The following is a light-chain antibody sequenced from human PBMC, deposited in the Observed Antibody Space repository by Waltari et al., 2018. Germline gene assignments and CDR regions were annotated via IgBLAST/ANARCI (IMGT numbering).Light chain of an antibody. V-gene: IGLV1-40*01. CDR1: GSNLGAGYA. J-gene: IGLJ2*01. CDR2: GTS. Sequence: QSVLTQPPSVSGAPGQRVSIPCPGRGSNLGAGYAVHWYQQHPGKAPKLLIYGTSTRPPGVPDRFFGSQSGTSASLAITALQAEDEAEYYCQSYDTSLSVVFGGGTKLTVL. CDR3: QSYDTSLSVV.